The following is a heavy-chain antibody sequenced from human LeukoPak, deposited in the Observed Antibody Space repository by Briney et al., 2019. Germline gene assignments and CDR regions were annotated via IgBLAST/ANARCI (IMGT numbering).Heavy chain of an antibody. V-gene: IGHV3-9*01. D-gene: IGHD3-10*01. Sequence: PGGSLRLSCAASGFTFDDYAMFWVRQAPGEGLEWVSGISWDSRNIGYAASVKGRFTVSRDNGKNSLYLQMNSLRAEDTAVYYCAKGPMVRGVDYGMDVWGQGTTVTVSS. CDR3: AKGPMVRGVDYGMDV. CDR1: GFTFDDYA. J-gene: IGHJ6*02. CDR2: ISWDSRNI.